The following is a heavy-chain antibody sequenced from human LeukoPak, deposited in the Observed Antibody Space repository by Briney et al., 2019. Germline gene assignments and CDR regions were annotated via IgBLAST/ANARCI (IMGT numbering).Heavy chain of an antibody. D-gene: IGHD3-22*01. CDR2: ISGTGDTT. CDR1: GFTFTTYA. J-gene: IGHJ4*02. CDR3: AKASAFYFDTCGYPIPHYYDF. Sequence: GGSLRLSCSASGFTFTTYAMTWVRQPPGKGLEWVSVISGTGDTTSYADSVKGRFTISRDNSKNTLFLQMNSLRAEDTAIYYCAKASAFYFDTCGYPIPHYYDFWGQGTLVTVSA. V-gene: IGHV3-23*01.